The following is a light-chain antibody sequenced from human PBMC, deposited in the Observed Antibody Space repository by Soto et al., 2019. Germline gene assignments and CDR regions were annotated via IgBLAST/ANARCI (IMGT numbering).Light chain of an antibody. Sequence: DIQMTPSPSSLSVPMPSRVSFTCRAGQSIYGYVNWYQQKPGKAPKLLIYGASSLQSGVPSRFSGSGYGTDFTLTINSLQPEDFATYYCQQSFNTPRTFGQGTKVDIK. CDR1: QSIYGY. CDR2: GAS. J-gene: IGKJ1*01. CDR3: QQSFNTPRT. V-gene: IGKV1-39*01.